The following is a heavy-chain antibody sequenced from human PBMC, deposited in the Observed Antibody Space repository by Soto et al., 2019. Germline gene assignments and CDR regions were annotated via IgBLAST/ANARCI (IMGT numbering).Heavy chain of an antibody. Sequence: QAQLVQSGPEVKEPGASVKVSCKASGYTFSSRGIYWVRQAPGQGLEWMGWISPHNAKTHYAQSLQGRVTLTTDTSTSTAYMDLRSLRSDDTAVYYCVREAGDYDWYFDLWGRGTPVIVSS. J-gene: IGHJ2*01. V-gene: IGHV1-18*01. D-gene: IGHD4-17*01. CDR1: GYTFSSRG. CDR3: VREAGDYDWYFDL. CDR2: ISPHNAKT.